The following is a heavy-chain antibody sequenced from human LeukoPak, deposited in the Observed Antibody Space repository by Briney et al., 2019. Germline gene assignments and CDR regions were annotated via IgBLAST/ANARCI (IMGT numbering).Heavy chain of an antibody. CDR1: GFTVSSNY. D-gene: IGHD2-15*01. V-gene: IGHV3-53*01. CDR2: IYSGGST. CDR3: ARTVGYCSGGSCYGWFDP. Sequence: GGSLRLSCAASGFTVSSNYMSWARQAPGKGLEWVSVIYSGGSTYYADSVKGRFTISRDNSKNTLYLQMNSLRAEDTAVYYCARTVGYCSGGSCYGWFDPWGQGTLVTVSS. J-gene: IGHJ5*02.